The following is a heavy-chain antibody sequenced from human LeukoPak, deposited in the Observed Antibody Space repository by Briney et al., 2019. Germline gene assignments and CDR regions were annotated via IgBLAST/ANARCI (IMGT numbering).Heavy chain of an antibody. J-gene: IGHJ5*02. V-gene: IGHV5-51*01. D-gene: IGHD2-2*01. CDR1: GYSFTSYW. CDR3: ARHGVRGYCSSTSCSAGSWFDP. Sequence: GESLKISCKGSGYSFTSYWIGWVRQMPGKGLEWMGIIYPGDSDTRYSPSFQGQVTISADKSISTAYLQWSSLKALDTAMYYCARHGVRGYCSSTSCSAGSWFDPWGQGTLVTVSS. CDR2: IYPGDSDT.